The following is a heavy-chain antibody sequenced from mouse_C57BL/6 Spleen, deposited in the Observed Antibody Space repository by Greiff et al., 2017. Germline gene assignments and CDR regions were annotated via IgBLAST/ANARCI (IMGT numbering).Heavy chain of an antibody. CDR3: ASWWLLRGYFDY. CDR2: IYPGDGDT. J-gene: IGHJ2*01. CDR1: GFAFSGSW. D-gene: IGHD2-3*01. Sequence: VQLQQSGPELVKPGASVKISCKASGFAFSGSWMNWVKQRPEKGLEWIGRIYPGDGDTNYNGKLKGKATLTADKSSSTAYMQLSSLTSEDSAVYFCASWWLLRGYFDYWGQGTTLTVSS. V-gene: IGHV1-82*01.